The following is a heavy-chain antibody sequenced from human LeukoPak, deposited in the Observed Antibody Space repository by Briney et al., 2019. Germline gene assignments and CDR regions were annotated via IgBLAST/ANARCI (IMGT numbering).Heavy chain of an antibody. D-gene: IGHD3-9*01. Sequence: SETLSLTCTVSGGSISSYYWSWIRQPPGKGLEWIGYIYYSGSTNYNPSLKSRVTISVGTSKNQFSLELSSVTAADTAVYYCARAVDVLRYFDWLSSDQYYFDYWGQGTLVTVSS. CDR2: IYYSGST. V-gene: IGHV4-59*01. CDR1: GGSISSYY. J-gene: IGHJ4*02. CDR3: ARAVDVLRYFDWLSSDQYYFDY.